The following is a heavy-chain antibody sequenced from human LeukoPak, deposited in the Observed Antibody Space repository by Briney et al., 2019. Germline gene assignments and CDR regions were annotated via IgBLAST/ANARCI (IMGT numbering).Heavy chain of an antibody. CDR2: IKQDGSEK. CDR3: ARDVGYRSWFDP. D-gene: IGHD5-18*01. V-gene: IGHV3-7*01. J-gene: IGHJ5*02. Sequence: GGSLRLSCAASGFTFSNYWMSWVRQAPGKGLEWVANIKQDGSEKNYVGSVKGRFTIFRDDAKNSLYLQMNSLTAEDTAMYYCARDVGYRSWFDPWGQGTLVTVSS. CDR1: GFTFSNYW.